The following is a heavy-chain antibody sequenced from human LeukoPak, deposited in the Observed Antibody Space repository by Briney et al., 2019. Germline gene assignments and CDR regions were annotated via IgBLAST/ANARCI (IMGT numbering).Heavy chain of an antibody. CDR2: IYNTGGT. J-gene: IGHJ4*02. V-gene: IGHV4-59*01. CDR3: ARISGSYSL. D-gene: IGHD1-26*01. Sequence: SETLSLTCTVSGGSISSYYWTWIRQPPGKGLEWIGYIYNTGGTNYNPSLNSRVTISIDTSKNQFSLRLSSVTAADTAIYSCARISGSYSLWGQGTLVTVSS. CDR1: GGSISSYY.